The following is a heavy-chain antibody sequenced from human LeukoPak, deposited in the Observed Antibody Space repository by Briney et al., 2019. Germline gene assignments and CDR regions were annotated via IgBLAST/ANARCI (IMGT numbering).Heavy chain of an antibody. CDR3: AREFTGYGNTDY. V-gene: IGHV4-31*03. J-gene: IGHJ4*02. CDR2: IYYTGIT. CDR1: GGSISSGAFY. D-gene: IGHD5-12*01. Sequence: SQTLPLTCTVSGGSISSGAFYNNWIRQRPGKGLEWIGYIYYTGITSYNPSLKSRATMSVDTSMNQVSLKLSSLTAADTAVYYCAREFTGYGNTDYWGQGTLVTVSS.